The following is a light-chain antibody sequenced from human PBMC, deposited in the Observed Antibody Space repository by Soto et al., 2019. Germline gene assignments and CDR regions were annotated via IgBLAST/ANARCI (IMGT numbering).Light chain of an antibody. Sequence: QSVLTQPPSASGTPGKRVTISCSGSSSNIGSNTVNWYQQLPGTAPKLLLYSNNQRPSGVPDRFSGSKSGTSASLAISGLQSEDEADYYCAAWDDSLNGVVFGGGPKVTVL. CDR1: SSNIGSNT. J-gene: IGLJ2*01. V-gene: IGLV1-44*01. CDR2: SNN. CDR3: AAWDDSLNGVV.